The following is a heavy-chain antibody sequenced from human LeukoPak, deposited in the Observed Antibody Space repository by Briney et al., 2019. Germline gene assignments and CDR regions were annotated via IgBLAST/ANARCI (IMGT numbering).Heavy chain of an antibody. CDR1: GGSISSYY. V-gene: IGHV4-59*08. J-gene: IGHJ3*02. CDR2: IYYSGST. CDR3: ARQGRDALDI. Sequence: PSETLSLTCTVSGGSISSYYWSWIRQPPGKGLEWIGYIYYSGSTNYNPSLKSRVTISVDTSKNQFSLKLSSVTAADTAVYYCARQGRDALDIWGQGTMVTVSS. D-gene: IGHD2-15*01.